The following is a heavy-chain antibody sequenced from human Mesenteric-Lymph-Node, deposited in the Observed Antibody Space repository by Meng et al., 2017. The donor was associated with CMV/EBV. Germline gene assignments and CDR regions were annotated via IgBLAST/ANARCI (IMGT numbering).Heavy chain of an antibody. CDR1: GYTLNSYD. CDR3: ARSYSTSWSSSHSYGMDV. Sequence: ASVKVSCKASGYTLNSYDVSWVRQAPGKGLEWMGWISTFNGDTNYAQKFQARVTMTTDTSTSTAYMELRSLRSDDTAVYYCARSYSTSWSSSHSYGMDVWGQGTTVTVSS. J-gene: IGHJ6*02. D-gene: IGHD2-2*01. V-gene: IGHV1-18*01. CDR2: ISTFNGDT.